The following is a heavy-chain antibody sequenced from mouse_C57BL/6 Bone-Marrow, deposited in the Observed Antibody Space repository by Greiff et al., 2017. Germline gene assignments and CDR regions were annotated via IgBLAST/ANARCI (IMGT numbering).Heavy chain of an antibody. CDR3: ARRDGYPAWFAY. CDR1: GYSFTSYY. Sequence: QVQLQQSGPELVKPGASVKISCKASGYSFTSYYIHWVKQRPGQGLEWIGWIYPGSGNTKYNEKFKGKATLTADTSSSTAYMQLSSLTSEDSAVYYCARRDGYPAWFAYWGQGTLVTVSA. V-gene: IGHV1-66*01. J-gene: IGHJ3*01. D-gene: IGHD2-3*01. CDR2: IYPGSGNT.